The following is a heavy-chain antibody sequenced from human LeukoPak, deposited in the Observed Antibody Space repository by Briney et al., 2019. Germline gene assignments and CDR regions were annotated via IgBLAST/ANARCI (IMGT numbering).Heavy chain of an antibody. CDR2: ISSSGSTI. CDR1: GFTFSSYE. CDR3: ARETSSYGLAFDY. J-gene: IGHJ4*02. D-gene: IGHD5-18*01. V-gene: IGHV3-48*03. Sequence: GGSLRLSCAASGFTFSSYEMHWVRQAPGKGLEWVSYISSSGSTIYYADSVKGRFTISRDNAKNTLYLQMNTLRAEDTAVYYCARETSSYGLAFDYWGQGTLVTVSS.